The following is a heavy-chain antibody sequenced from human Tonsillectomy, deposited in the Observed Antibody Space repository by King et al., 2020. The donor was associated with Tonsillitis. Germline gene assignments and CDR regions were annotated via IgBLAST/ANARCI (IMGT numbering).Heavy chain of an antibody. CDR1: GLIFSSYW. J-gene: IGHJ6*03. CDR2: INQDGREK. V-gene: IGHV3-7*03. Sequence: VQLVESGGGLVQPGGSLRLSCAASGLIFSSYWMTWVRQSPGKGLERVANINQDGREKYYVDSVKGRFTISRDNAKNSLYLQMNSRRAEDTAVYYCARVRGYDRYMDVWGKGTTVTVSS. CDR3: ARVRGYDRYMDV. D-gene: IGHD5-12*01.